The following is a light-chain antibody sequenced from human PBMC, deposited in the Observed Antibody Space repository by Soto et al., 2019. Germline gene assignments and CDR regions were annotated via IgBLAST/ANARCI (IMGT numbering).Light chain of an antibody. CDR2: DAS. CDR1: QSVSSN. J-gene: IGKJ2*01. Sequence: EIVMTQSPATLSVSPGERATLSCRASQSVSSNLAWYQQKPGQAPRLLIYDASSRATGIPASFSGSGSGTEFTPTVSILQSEDFAVYYCQQYNNWPPAYTFGQGTKVDIK. CDR3: QQYNNWPPAYT. V-gene: IGKV3-15*01.